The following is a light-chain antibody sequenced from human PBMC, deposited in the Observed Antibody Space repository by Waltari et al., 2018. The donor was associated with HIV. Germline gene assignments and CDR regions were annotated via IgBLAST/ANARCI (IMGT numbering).Light chain of an antibody. CDR3: MQTLQTPLT. CDR2: LGS. J-gene: IGKJ4*01. CDR1: QSLRHGDGYDY. V-gene: IGKV2-28*01. Sequence: DIVMTQSPRSLAVTPGESASISCRSSQSLRHGDGYDYLDWDLQKPGQSPQLLIYLGSNRASGVPDRFRGSGSGADFSLEISKVEAEDVGLYFCMQTLQTPLTFGGGTKVEIK.